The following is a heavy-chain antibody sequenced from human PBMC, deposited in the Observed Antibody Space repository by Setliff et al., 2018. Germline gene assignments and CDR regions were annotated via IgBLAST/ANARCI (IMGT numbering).Heavy chain of an antibody. CDR1: GFTFSSYG. D-gene: IGHD5-18*01. CDR2: IRYDGGDK. V-gene: IGHV3-30*02. CDR3: ARVAYSYGRYYYYYYMDV. Sequence: PGGSLRLSCETSGFTFSSYGMHWVRQTPGQTPGKGLEWVAFIRYDGGDKYYVDSVKGRFTISRDNAKNSLYLQMNSLRAEDTAVYYCARVAYSYGRYYYYYYMDVWGKGTTVTVSS. J-gene: IGHJ6*03.